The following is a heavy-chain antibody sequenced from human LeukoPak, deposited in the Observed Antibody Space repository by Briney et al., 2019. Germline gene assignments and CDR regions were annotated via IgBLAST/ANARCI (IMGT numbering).Heavy chain of an antibody. D-gene: IGHD6-19*01. CDR1: GGSISSYY. Sequence: SETLSLTCTVSGGSISSYYWSWIRQPPGKGLEWIGYIYYSGSTNYNPSLKSRVTISVDTSKNQFSLKLSSVTAADTAVYYCARVPVAGTRPSAKFDPWGQGTLVTVSS. CDR3: ARVPVAGTRPSAKFDP. J-gene: IGHJ5*02. CDR2: IYYSGST. V-gene: IGHV4-59*01.